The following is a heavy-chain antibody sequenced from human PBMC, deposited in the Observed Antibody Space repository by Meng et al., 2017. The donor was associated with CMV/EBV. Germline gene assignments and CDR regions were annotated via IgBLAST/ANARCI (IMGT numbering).Heavy chain of an antibody. CDR2: IYPGDSDT. V-gene: IGHV5-51*01. J-gene: IGHJ6*02. CDR1: GYSFTSYW. D-gene: IGHD5-18*01. CDR3: ARRGGTAIRSYYYYYGMDV. Sequence: GGSLRLSCKGSGYSFTSYWIGWVRQTPGKGLEWMGIIYPGDSDTRYSPSFQGQVTISADKSISTAYLQWSSLKASDTAMYYCARRGGTAIRSYYYYYGMDVWGQGTTVTVSS.